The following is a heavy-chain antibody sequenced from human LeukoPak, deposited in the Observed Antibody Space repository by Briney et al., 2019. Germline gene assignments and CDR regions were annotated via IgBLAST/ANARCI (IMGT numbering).Heavy chain of an antibody. CDR1: GFTFSSYA. D-gene: IGHD3-3*01. CDR2: ISYDGSNK. V-gene: IGHV3-30-3*01. Sequence: GGSLRLSCAASGFTFSSYAMHWVRQAPGKGLEWVAVISYDGSNKYYADSVKGRFTISRDNSKNTLYLQMNSLRAEDTAVYYCASSYYDFWSGYSDYWGQGTLVTVSS. J-gene: IGHJ4*02. CDR3: ASSYYDFWSGYSDY.